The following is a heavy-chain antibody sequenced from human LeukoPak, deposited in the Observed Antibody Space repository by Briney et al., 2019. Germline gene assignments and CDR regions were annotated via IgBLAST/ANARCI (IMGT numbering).Heavy chain of an antibody. CDR3: AKSPLRRLPSMIGVFDY. J-gene: IGHJ4*02. Sequence: PGGSLRLSCAASGFSFSDYYMSWIRQAPGKGLEWVSAISGSGGSTYYADSVKGRFTISRDNSKNTLYLQMNSLRAEDTAVYYCAKSPLRRLPSMIGVFDYWGQGTLVTVSS. CDR1: GFSFSDYY. CDR2: ISGSGGST. D-gene: IGHD3-22*01. V-gene: IGHV3-23*01.